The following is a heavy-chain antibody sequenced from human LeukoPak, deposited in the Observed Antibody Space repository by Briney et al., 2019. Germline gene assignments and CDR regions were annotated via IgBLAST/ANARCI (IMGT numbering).Heavy chain of an antibody. V-gene: IGHV4-59*01. J-gene: IGHJ5*02. Sequence: PSETLSLTCTVSGGSITSYFWTWIRQPPGKGLEWIGCIHSSGTTNYNPSLKSRVTISLDTSKNQFSLKMSSATAVDTAVYYCARGDTMLRGVNDEIDPWGQGTLVAVPS. CDR2: IHSSGTT. D-gene: IGHD3-10*01. CDR3: ARGDTMLRGVNDEIDP. CDR1: GGSITSYF.